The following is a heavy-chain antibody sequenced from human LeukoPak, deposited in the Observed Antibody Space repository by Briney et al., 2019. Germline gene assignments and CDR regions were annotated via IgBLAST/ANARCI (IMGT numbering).Heavy chain of an antibody. CDR2: IYYSGST. J-gene: IGHJ4*02. CDR1: GGSISSGGYY. V-gene: IGHV4-31*03. D-gene: IGHD3-3*01. CDR3: ARSLWSGHSPANNFDY. Sequence: PSETLSLTCTVSGGSISSGGYYWSWIRQHPGKGLEWIGYIYYSGSTYYNPSLKSRVTISVDTSKNQFSLKLSSVTAADTAVYYCARSLWSGHSPANNFDYWGQGTLVTVSS.